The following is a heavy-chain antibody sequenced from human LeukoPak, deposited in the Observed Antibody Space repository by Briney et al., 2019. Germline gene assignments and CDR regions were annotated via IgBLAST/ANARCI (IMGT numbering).Heavy chain of an antibody. J-gene: IGHJ4*02. V-gene: IGHV3-7*01. CDR3: AKVGSSGYYGDY. Sequence: GESLRLSCAASGFTFSAYWMTWVRQAPGKGLEWVANINEDGGLKYYVDSVKGRFTISRDNSKNTLYLQMNSLRAEDTAVYYCAKVGSSGYYGDYWGQGTLVTVSS. CDR1: GFTFSAYW. CDR2: INEDGGLK. D-gene: IGHD3-22*01.